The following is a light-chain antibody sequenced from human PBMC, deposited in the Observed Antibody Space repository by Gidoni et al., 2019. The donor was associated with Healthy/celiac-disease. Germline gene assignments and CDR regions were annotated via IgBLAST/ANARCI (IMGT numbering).Light chain of an antibody. CDR3: QQYNSYPWT. CDR1: QSISSW. J-gene: IGKJ1*01. Sequence: DIQMTHSPSTLSASVGDRVTIPRRASQSISSWLAWYQQKPGKAPKLLIYKASSLESGVQSRFRGSGSGTEFTLTISSLQADDFVTYYCQQYNSYPWTFGQGTKVEIK. V-gene: IGKV1-5*03. CDR2: KAS.